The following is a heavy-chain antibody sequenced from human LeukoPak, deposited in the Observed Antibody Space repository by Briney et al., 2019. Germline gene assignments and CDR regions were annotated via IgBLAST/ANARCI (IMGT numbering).Heavy chain of an antibody. D-gene: IGHD3-10*01. Sequence: PGGSLRLPCAASRFTFSSYAMTWVRQAPGKGLEWVSGITGGGGITYYADSVKGRFTISRDNSKNTLYLQMNSLRAEDTAVYYCAKYYSGSGGFRHHFDYWGQGTLVTVSS. CDR1: RFTFSSYA. CDR2: ITGGGGIT. V-gene: IGHV3-23*01. J-gene: IGHJ4*02. CDR3: AKYYSGSGGFRHHFDY.